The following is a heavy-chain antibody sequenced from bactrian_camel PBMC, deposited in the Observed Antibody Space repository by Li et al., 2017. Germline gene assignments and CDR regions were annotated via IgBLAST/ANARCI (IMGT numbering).Heavy chain of an antibody. Sequence: VQLVESGGGSVQAGGSLRLTCAASEFTTRDTCMGWFRQVPGQARESVASVYLGSDGGDVPTYADSVKGRFTISQDSAKSALYPQMNSLEPEDTAMYYCAADPSFSCSRYCYGHQCVIGYSLKGQGTQVTVS. CDR1: EFTTRDTC. V-gene: IGHV3S31*01. J-gene: IGHJ4*01. CDR2: VYLGSDGG. D-gene: IGHD1*01.